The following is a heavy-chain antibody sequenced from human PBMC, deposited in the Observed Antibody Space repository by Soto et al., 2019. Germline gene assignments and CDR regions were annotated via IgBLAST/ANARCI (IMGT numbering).Heavy chain of an antibody. D-gene: IGHD6-19*01. CDR3: AKDGYSSGWYGRGTLDY. J-gene: IGHJ4*02. V-gene: IGHV3-23*01. Sequence: LRLSCAASGFTFSSYAMSWVRQAPGKGLEWVSAISGSGGSTYYADSVKGRFTISRDNSKNTLYLQMNSLRAEDTAVYYCAKDGYSSGWYGRGTLDYWGQGTPVPVSS. CDR1: GFTFSSYA. CDR2: ISGSGGST.